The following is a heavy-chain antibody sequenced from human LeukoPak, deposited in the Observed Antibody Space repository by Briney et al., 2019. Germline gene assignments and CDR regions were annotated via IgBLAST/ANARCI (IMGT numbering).Heavy chain of an antibody. D-gene: IGHD4-17*01. Sequence: GGSLRLSCAASGVTFSSYWMSWVRQAPGKGLGWVANIKQDGSEKYYVDSVKGRFTISRDNAKNSLYLQMNSLRAEDTAVYYCAREYGDYVFDYWGQGTLVSVSS. V-gene: IGHV3-7*01. CDR3: AREYGDYVFDY. CDR2: IKQDGSEK. CDR1: GVTFSSYW. J-gene: IGHJ4*02.